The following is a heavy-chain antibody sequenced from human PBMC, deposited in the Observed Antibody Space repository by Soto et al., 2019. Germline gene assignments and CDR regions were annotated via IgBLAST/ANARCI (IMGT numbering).Heavy chain of an antibody. CDR2: IYYSGST. J-gene: IGHJ2*01. Sequence: PPETLSLTCTVSGGSISSYYWSWIRQPPGKGLEWIGYIYYSGSTNYNPSLKSRVTISVDTSKNQFSLKLSSVTAADTAVYYCASHPLSGGYCSGGSCYSPVVDWYFDLWGRGTLVTVSS. V-gene: IGHV4-59*01. D-gene: IGHD2-15*01. CDR1: GGSISSYY. CDR3: ASHPLSGGYCSGGSCYSPVVDWYFDL.